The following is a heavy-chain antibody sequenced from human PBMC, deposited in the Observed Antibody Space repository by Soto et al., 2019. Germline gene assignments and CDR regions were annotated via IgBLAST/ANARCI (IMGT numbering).Heavy chain of an antibody. V-gene: IGHV4-34*01. CDR2: INHSGST. CDR3: ARTSGTIVVVPAALNWFDP. D-gene: IGHD2-2*01. CDR1: GGSFSGYY. Sequence: SETLSLTCAVYGGSFSGYYWSWIRQPPGKGLEWIGEINHSGSTNYNPSLKSRVTISVDTSKNQFSLKLSSVTAADTAVYYCARTSGTIVVVPAALNWFDPWGQGTLVTVSS. J-gene: IGHJ5*02.